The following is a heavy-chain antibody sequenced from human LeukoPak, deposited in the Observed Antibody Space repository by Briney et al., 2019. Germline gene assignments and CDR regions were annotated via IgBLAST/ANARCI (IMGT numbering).Heavy chain of an antibody. D-gene: IGHD6-13*01. CDR1: GFTFGDYA. CDR2: IRSKAYGGTT. V-gene: IGHV3-49*04. J-gene: IGHJ4*02. Sequence: GGSLRLSCTASGFTFGDYAMSWVRQAPGKGLEWVGFIRSKAYGGTTEYAASVKGRFTISRDDSKSIAYLQMNSLKTEDTAVYYCTSLGYSSRWYNYWGQGTLVTGSS. CDR3: TSLGYSSRWYNY.